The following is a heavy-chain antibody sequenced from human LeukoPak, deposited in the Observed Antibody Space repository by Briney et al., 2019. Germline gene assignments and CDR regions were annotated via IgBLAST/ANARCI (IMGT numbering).Heavy chain of an antibody. CDR2: INHSGST. J-gene: IGHJ4*02. D-gene: IGHD2-15*01. CDR1: GGSFSGYY. CDR3: ARVVVVAATGGYFDY. V-gene: IGHV4-34*01. Sequence: TPSETLSLTCAVYGGSFSGYYWSWIRQPPGKGLEWIGEINHSGSTNYNPSLKSRVTISVDTSKNQFSLKLSSVTAADTAVYYCARVVVVAATGGYFDYWGQGTLVTVSS.